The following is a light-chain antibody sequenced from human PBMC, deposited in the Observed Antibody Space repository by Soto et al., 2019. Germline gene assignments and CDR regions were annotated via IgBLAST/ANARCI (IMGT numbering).Light chain of an antibody. V-gene: IGKV3-20*01. CDR2: GAS. J-gene: IGKJ5*01. CDR1: QSVSSGY. Sequence: EIVITQSPATLSVSPGEGATLSCRASQSVSSGYLAWYQQKPGQAPRLLIYGASTRATGIPDRFSGSGSGTDFTLTISRLEPEDFAVYYCQQYSSSPSITFGQGTRLEIK. CDR3: QQYSSSPSIT.